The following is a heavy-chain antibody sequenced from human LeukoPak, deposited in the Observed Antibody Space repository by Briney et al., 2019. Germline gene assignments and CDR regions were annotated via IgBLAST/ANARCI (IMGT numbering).Heavy chain of an antibody. V-gene: IGHV1-69*13. D-gene: IGHD2-2*01. CDR2: IIPFFGTA. CDR3: ARDSVLPGWVLQLSRNGMDV. J-gene: IGHJ6*02. CDR1: GGTCISYA. Sequence: SVKVSCKASGGTCISYAISWVRQATGQGLEWMGGIIPFFGTANYAQKFQGRVTITADESTSTAYMELSSLRSEDTAVYYCARDSVLPGWVLQLSRNGMDVWGQGTTVTVSS.